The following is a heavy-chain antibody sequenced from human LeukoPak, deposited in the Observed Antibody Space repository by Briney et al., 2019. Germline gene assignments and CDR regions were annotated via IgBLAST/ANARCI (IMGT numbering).Heavy chain of an antibody. CDR2: INWNGGST. Sequence: GGSLRLSCAASGFTFDDYGMSWVRQAPGKGLEWVSGINWNGGSTGYADSVKGRFTISRDNAKNSLYLQMNRLRAEDTASYYCAGGGDYYDRSGYYFRIGYFDYWGQGTLVTVSS. V-gene: IGHV3-20*04. CDR3: AGGGDYYDRSGYYFRIGYFDY. D-gene: IGHD3-22*01. CDR1: GFTFDDYG. J-gene: IGHJ4*02.